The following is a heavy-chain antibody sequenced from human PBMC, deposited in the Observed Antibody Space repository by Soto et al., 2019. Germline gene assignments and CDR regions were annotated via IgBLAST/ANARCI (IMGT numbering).Heavy chain of an antibody. CDR1: GGSISSGGYA. Sequence: TLSLPCAVSGGSISSGGYAWSLIRQPPGKGLEWIGYIYHSGSTYYTPSLKSRVAISVDTSKNQFSLNLTSVTAADTAVYYCGPRGAVADPRGYWGQGTLVTVSS. CDR3: GPRGAVADPRGY. J-gene: IGHJ4*02. V-gene: IGHV4-30-2*01. D-gene: IGHD6-19*01. CDR2: IYHSGST.